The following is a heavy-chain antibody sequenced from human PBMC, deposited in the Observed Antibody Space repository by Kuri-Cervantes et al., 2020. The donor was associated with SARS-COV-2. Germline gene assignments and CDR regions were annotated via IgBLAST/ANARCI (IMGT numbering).Heavy chain of an antibody. V-gene: IGHV4-38-2*01. CDR3: ARTPTYYDILTGYYSGPIFH. CDR2: IYHSGST. D-gene: IGHD3-9*01. Sequence: SETLSLTCAVSGYSISSGYYWGWIRQPPGKGLEWIGSIYHSGSTYYNPSLKSRVTISVDTSKNQFSLKLSSVTAADTAVYYCARTPTYYDILTGYYSGPIFHWGQGTLVTVSS. J-gene: IGHJ4*02. CDR1: GYSISSGYY.